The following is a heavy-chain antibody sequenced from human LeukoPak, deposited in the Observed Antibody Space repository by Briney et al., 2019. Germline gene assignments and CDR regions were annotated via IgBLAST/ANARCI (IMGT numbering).Heavy chain of an antibody. J-gene: IGHJ6*03. CDR2: ISGSGGST. D-gene: IGHD4-11*01. Sequence: PGGSLRLSCAASGFTFSSYAMSWVRQAPGKGLEWVSAISGSGGSTYYADSVKGRFTISRDNSKNTLYLQMNSLRAEDTAVHYCAKDWSSYSNYYYYYMDVWGKGTTVTVSS. CDR1: GFTFSSYA. V-gene: IGHV3-23*01. CDR3: AKDWSSYSNYYYYYMDV.